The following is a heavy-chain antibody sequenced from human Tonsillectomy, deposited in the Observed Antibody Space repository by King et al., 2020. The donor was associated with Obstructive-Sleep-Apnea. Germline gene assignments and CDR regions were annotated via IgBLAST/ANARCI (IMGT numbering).Heavy chain of an antibody. Sequence: VQLQESGPGLVRPSGTLSLTCDVSGDSISSSNWGDWVRQPPGKGLEWSGEMHHSGTINDNPSLKRLVTISIDQSKNQFSLRLNSLTVADTAMYYCARVRQYCSGNSCTFDPWGQGILVTVSS. D-gene: IGHD2-15*01. J-gene: IGHJ5*02. CDR1: GDSISSSNW. CDR2: MHHSGTI. V-gene: IGHV4-4*02. CDR3: ARVRQYCSGNSCTFDP.